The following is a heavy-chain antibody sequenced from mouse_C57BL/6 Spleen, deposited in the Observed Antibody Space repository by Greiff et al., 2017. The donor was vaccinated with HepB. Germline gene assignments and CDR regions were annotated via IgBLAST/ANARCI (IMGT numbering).Heavy chain of an antibody. D-gene: IGHD4-1*01. Sequence: QVQLQQPGAELVKPGASVKLSCKASGYTFTSYWMHWVKQRPGRGLEWIGRIDPNSGGTNYNEKFKSKATLTVDKSSSTAYMQLSSLTSEDSAVYYCEREEGNWDGFDWWGEGTTLTVSS. CDR3: EREEGNWDGFDW. CDR1: GYTFTSYW. J-gene: IGHJ2*01. V-gene: IGHV1-72*01. CDR2: IDPNSGGT.